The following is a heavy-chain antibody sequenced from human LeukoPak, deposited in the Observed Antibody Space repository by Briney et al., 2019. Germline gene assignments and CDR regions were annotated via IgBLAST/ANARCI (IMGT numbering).Heavy chain of an antibody. CDR1: GFTFSSYG. Sequence: GGSLRLSCAASGFTFSSYGMHWVRQAPGTGLEWVAVIWYDGSNKYYADSVKGRFTISRDNSKNTLYLQMDSLRAEDTAVYYWAKPNKAYSGGNWFDPWGQGTLVTVSS. CDR3: AKPNKAYSGGNWFDP. D-gene: IGHD1-26*01. J-gene: IGHJ5*02. V-gene: IGHV3-33*06. CDR2: IWYDGSNK.